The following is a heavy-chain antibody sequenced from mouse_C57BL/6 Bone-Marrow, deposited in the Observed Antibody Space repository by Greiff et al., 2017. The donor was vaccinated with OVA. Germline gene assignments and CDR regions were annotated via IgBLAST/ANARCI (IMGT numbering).Heavy chain of an antibody. CDR2: ISYDGSN. CDR3: ARGGIAGYAMDY. V-gene: IGHV3-6*01. CDR1: GYSITSGYY. Sequence: ESGPGLVKPSQSLSLTCSVTGYSITSGYYWNWIRQFPGNKLEWMGYISYDGSNNYNPSLKNRISITRDTSKNQFFLKLNSVTTEDTATYCCARGGIAGYAMDYWGQGTSVTVSA. J-gene: IGHJ4*01.